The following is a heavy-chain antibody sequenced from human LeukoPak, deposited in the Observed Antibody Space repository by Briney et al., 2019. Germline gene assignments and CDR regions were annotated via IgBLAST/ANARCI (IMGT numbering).Heavy chain of an antibody. CDR1: GGSISSSSYY. V-gene: IGHV4-39*01. CDR2: IYYSGST. J-gene: IGHJ4*02. Sequence: SETLSLTCTVSGGSISSSSYYWGWVRQPPGTGLEWIGSIYYSGSTYYNPSLKSRVTISVDTSKNQFSLKLSSVTAADTAVYYCARGSGYVQLFDYWGQGTLVTVSS. D-gene: IGHD5-12*01. CDR3: ARGSGYVQLFDY.